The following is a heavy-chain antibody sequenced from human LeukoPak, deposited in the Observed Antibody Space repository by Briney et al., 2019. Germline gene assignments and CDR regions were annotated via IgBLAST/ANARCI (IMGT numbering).Heavy chain of an antibody. Sequence: ASVKVSCKASGGTFSSYAISWVRQAPGQGLEWMGGIIPIFGTANYAQKFQGRVTTTADKSTSTAYMELSSLRSEDTAVYYCARAHIAAAGNNFDYWGQGTLVTVSS. J-gene: IGHJ4*02. D-gene: IGHD6-13*01. CDR3: ARAHIAAAGNNFDY. CDR1: GGTFSSYA. V-gene: IGHV1-69*06. CDR2: IIPIFGTA.